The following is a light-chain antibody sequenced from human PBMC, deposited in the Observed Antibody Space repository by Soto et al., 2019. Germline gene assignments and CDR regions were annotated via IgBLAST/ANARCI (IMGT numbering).Light chain of an antibody. CDR1: QSISSS. J-gene: IGKJ5*01. CDR3: QQSYGTPRT. Sequence: DIQLTQSPSSLSAFVGDRVTITCRASQSISSSLNWYQHKPGKAPNLLIYDASGLHSGVPSRFSGSGSGTDFPLTISSLQPEDFATYYCQQSYGTPRTFGQGTRLEI. V-gene: IGKV1-39*01. CDR2: DAS.